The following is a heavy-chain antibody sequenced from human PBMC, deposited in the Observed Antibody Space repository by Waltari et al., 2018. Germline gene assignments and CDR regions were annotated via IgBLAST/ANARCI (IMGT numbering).Heavy chain of an antibody. J-gene: IGHJ3*01. D-gene: IGHD3-22*01. CDR3: ARGGPYYYDSLQN. Sequence: QVQLQESGPGLVKPSETLSLTCTVPGAPITSYYWYWVRQPAGKGLAGIVRIHAGGITNYNPSLKSRVTMSIHTSKNQLSLKLGSVTAADTAVYYCARGGPYYYDSLQNWGQGTMVTVSS. V-gene: IGHV4-4*07. CDR2: IHAGGIT. CDR1: GAPITSYY.